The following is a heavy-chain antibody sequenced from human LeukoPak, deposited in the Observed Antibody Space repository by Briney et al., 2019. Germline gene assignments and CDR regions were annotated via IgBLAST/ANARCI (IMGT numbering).Heavy chain of an antibody. CDR2: INDSGST. CDR1: GGSVSGYY. D-gene: IGHD2-2*01. J-gene: IGHJ3*02. V-gene: IGHV4-34*01. CDR3: ARQPLNCTTTSCYAFDI. Sequence: SETLSLTCAVYGGSVSGYYWSWIRQPPGKGLEWIGEINDSGSTNYNPSLRSRVTMSVDTSKNQFSLNLRSVTAADTAVYYCARQPLNCTTTSCYAFDIWGQGTMVTVSS.